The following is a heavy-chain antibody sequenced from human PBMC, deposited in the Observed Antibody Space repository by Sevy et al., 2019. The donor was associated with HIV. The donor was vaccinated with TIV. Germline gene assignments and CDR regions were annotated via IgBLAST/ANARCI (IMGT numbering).Heavy chain of an antibody. V-gene: IGHV4-38-2*02. Sequence: SETLSLTCSVSGYSISSGYFWGWIRQPPGMGLEWIGSIYHSGSTYYNPSLKSRVTLSVDTSKNQFSLKLGSVTAADTAVYYCARGRGYCSGGYCNWFDPWGQGTLVTVSS. J-gene: IGHJ5*02. CDR1: GYSISSGYF. CDR2: IYHSGST. D-gene: IGHD2-15*01. CDR3: ARGRGYCSGGYCNWFDP.